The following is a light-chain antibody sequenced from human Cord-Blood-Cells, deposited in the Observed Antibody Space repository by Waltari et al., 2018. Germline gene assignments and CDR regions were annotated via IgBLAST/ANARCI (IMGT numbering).Light chain of an antibody. J-gene: IGLJ3*02. CDR1: SLRSYY. V-gene: IGLV3-19*01. CDR3: NSRDSSGNHWV. Sequence: SSELTQDPAVSVALGQTVRITCQGDSLRSYYASWYQQKPGQAPVLVIYGKNNRPSGIQDRFSGSRSGNTASLTITGAQAEDEADYYCNSRDSSGNHWVFGGGTKLTVL. CDR2: GKN.